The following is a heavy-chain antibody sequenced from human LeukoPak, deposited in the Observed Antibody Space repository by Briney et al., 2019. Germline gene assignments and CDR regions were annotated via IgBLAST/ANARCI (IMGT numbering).Heavy chain of an antibody. CDR2: INAGNGNT. V-gene: IGHV1-3*01. Sequence: GASVKVSCKASGYTFTSYAIHWVRQAPGQRLEWMGWINAGNGNTKYSQKFQGRVTITRDTSASTAYMELSSLRSEDTAVYYCARTQKPDYYDSSGYLDAFDIWGQGTMVTVSS. CDR1: GYTFTSYA. CDR3: ARTQKPDYYDSSGYLDAFDI. J-gene: IGHJ3*02. D-gene: IGHD3-22*01.